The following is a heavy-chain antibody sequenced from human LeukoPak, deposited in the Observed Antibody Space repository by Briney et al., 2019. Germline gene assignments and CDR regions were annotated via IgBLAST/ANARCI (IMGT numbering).Heavy chain of an antibody. CDR3: ATHGGDGPGSSNFDY. J-gene: IGHJ4*02. D-gene: IGHD3-10*01. CDR1: GGSISNNNYY. V-gene: IGHV4-39*01. Sequence: SETLSLTCTVSGGSISNNNYYWGWIRQPPGKALEWIGSIYYSGSTLHNPSLMSRVTMSVDTSKNQFTLKLSSVTAADTAVYYCATHGGDGPGSSNFDYWGQGTLVTVSS. CDR2: IYYSGST.